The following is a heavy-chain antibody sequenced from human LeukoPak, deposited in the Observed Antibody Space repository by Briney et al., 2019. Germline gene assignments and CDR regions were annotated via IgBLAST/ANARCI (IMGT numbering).Heavy chain of an antibody. CDR2: ISGSGGST. Sequence: GGSLRLSCAASGFTFSSYAMSWVRQAPGKGLEWVSAISGSGGSTYYADSVEGRFTISRDNSKNTLYLQMNSLRAEDTAVYYCAKPGYSSSWSFDYWGQGTLVTVSS. CDR1: GFTFSSYA. D-gene: IGHD6-13*01. CDR3: AKPGYSSSWSFDY. J-gene: IGHJ4*02. V-gene: IGHV3-23*01.